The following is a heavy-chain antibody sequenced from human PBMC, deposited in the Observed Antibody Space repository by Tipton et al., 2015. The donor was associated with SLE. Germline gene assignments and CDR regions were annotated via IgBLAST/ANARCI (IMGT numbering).Heavy chain of an antibody. D-gene: IGHD6-19*01. V-gene: IGHV3-23*01. CDR1: GFTFSSYA. Sequence: SLRLSCAASGFTFSSYAMSWVRQAPGRGLEWVSAISGSSGSTYYADSVKGRFTISRDNSKNTLYLQMNSLRAEDTAVYYCAKDWSGWYSDYWGQGTLVTVSS. CDR3: AKDWSGWYSDY. CDR2: ISGSSGST. J-gene: IGHJ4*02.